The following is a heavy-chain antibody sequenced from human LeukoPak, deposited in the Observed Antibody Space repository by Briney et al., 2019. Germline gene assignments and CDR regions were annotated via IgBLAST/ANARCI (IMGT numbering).Heavy chain of an antibody. CDR2: FSATDGSA. CDR1: GFTFSSYA. J-gene: IGHJ3*01. CDR3: AKARIASAGTGAFDV. Sequence: GGSLRLSCAASGFTFSSYAMSWVRQAPGKGLEWVSAFSATDGSAQYAESVKGRFTISRDNSKNSLYLQMNSLRDEDTAVYYCAKARIASAGTGAFDVWGQGTMVTVSS. D-gene: IGHD6-13*01. V-gene: IGHV3-23*01.